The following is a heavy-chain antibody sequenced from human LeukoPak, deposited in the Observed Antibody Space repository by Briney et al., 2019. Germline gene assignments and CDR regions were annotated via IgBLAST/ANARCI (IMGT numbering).Heavy chain of an antibody. CDR3: ARRFNDFWSGSQLEY. J-gene: IGHJ4*02. D-gene: IGHD3-3*01. CDR2: ISYDGGKT. V-gene: IGHV3-30-3*01. Sequence: GGSLRLSCAASGFIFGGYAMHWVRQAPGKGLQWLAVISYDGGKTYYADSVEGRFTISRDNSKSTVYLEINSLRSEDTAIYYCARRFNDFWSGSQLEYRGQGTLVTVSS. CDR1: GFIFGGYA.